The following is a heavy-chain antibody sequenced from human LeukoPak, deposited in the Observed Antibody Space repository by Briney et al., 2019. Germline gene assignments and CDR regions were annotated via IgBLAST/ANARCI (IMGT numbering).Heavy chain of an antibody. J-gene: IGHJ4*02. Sequence: GESLKISCKASGYSFTTYWIGWVRQMAGKGLEWMGIIYPGDSDTKYSPSFQGQATISVDKSTSTAYLQWSSLQASDTAMYYCAKTNRVKGYYGSGSYYLDSWGQGTLVSVSS. V-gene: IGHV5-51*01. CDR1: GYSFTTYW. CDR2: IYPGDSDT. CDR3: AKTNRVKGYYGSGSYYLDS. D-gene: IGHD3-10*01.